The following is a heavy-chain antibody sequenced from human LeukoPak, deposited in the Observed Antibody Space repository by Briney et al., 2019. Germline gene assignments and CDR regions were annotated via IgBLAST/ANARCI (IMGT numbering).Heavy chain of an antibody. D-gene: IGHD6-6*01. CDR2: IYYSGST. Sequence: SETLSLTGTVSGGSISSYYWSWIRQPPGKGLEWIGYIYYSGSTNYNPSLKSRVTISVDTSKNQFSLKLSSVTAADTAVYYCARRHVEYSSSSDPYYFDYWGQGTLVTVSS. V-gene: IGHV4-59*01. CDR3: ARRHVEYSSSSDPYYFDY. CDR1: GGSISSYY. J-gene: IGHJ4*02.